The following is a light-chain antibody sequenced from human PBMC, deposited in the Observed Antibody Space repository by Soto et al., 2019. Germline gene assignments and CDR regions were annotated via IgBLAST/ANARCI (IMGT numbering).Light chain of an antibody. CDR3: QHYGSPLT. CDR1: QTISRW. Sequence: IQMTQSPSTLSASLGDRVNITCRASQTISRWLAWYQQRPGKAPKLLIYDASSLDSGVPSRFSGSGSGTDFTLTISRLEPEDFAVYYCQHYGSPLTFGGGTKVDIK. V-gene: IGKV1-5*01. J-gene: IGKJ4*01. CDR2: DAS.